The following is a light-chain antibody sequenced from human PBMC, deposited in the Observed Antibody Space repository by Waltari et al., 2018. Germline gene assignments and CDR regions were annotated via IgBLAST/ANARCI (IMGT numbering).Light chain of an antibody. CDR1: TSNIGDNY. CDR3: GTWDNTLSPV. CDR2: GND. V-gene: IGLV1-51*02. Sequence: APGQKVTISCSGSTSNIGDNYVSWYQQFPGAAPKVLIYGNDKRTTGIPDRFSASKSGTSATLDITGLQTGDEADYYCGTWDNTLSPVFGGGTTVTVL. J-gene: IGLJ2*01.